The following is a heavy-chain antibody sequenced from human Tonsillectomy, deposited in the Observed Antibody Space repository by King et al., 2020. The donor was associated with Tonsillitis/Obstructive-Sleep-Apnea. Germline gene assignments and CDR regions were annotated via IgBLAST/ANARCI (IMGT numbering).Heavy chain of an antibody. D-gene: IGHD6-19*01. CDR2: ISSSGSTI. J-gene: IGHJ1*01. CDR3: ARXSTAVAGGDFQH. CDR1: GFTFSSYE. V-gene: IGHV3-48*03. Sequence: VQLVESGGGLVQPGGSLRLSCAASGFTFSSYEMNWVRQAPGKGLEWVSYISSSGSTIYYADSVKGRFTISRDNAKNSLYLQMNSLRAEDTAVYYCARXSTAVAGGDFQHWGQGTLVTVS.